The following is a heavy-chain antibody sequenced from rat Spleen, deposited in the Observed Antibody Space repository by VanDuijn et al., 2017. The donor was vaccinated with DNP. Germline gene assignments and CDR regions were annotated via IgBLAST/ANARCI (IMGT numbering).Heavy chain of an antibody. J-gene: IGHJ2*01. Sequence: EVQLVESGGGLVQPGGSVKLSCAASGFTFSNYDMAWVRQAPTKGLEWVASISTVGDNSVYRDSVKGRFTISRDNAKNTLYLQMNSLRSEDTATYYCARRGYSSFDYWGQGVMVTVSS. CDR2: ISTVGDNS. CDR1: GFTFSNYD. D-gene: IGHD1-2*01. CDR3: ARRGYSSFDY. V-gene: IGHV5-25*01.